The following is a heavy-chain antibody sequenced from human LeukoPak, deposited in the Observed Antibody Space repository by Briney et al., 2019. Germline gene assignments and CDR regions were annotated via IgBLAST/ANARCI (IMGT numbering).Heavy chain of an antibody. D-gene: IGHD2-2*01. J-gene: IGHJ6*02. V-gene: IGHV3-21*01. CDR1: GFTLSSYS. CDR2: ISSSSSYI. CDR3: ARDNPAATRYASSYYYGMDV. Sequence: GGSLRLSCAASGFTLSSYSMNWVRQAPGKGLEWVSSISSSSSYIYYADSVKGRFTISRDNAKNSLYLQMNSLRAEDTAVYYCARDNPAATRYASSYYYGMDVWGQGTTVTVSS.